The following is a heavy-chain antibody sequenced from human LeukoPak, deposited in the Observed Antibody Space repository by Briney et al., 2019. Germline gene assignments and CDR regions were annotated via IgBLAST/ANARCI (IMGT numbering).Heavy chain of an antibody. D-gene: IGHD3-22*01. Sequence: LSCAASGFTXSSYXVNWVRQAPXKGXEWVXGXXXSSSYIYYADSVKGRFTISRDNAKNSLYLQINRLTAEDTAVYYCARESYYYYRSGPHYYGMDLLGQGTTVTVSS. CDR2: XXXSSSYI. V-gene: IGHV3-21*01. J-gene: IGHJ6*02. CDR3: ARESYYYYRSGPHYYGMDL. CDR1: GFTXSSYX.